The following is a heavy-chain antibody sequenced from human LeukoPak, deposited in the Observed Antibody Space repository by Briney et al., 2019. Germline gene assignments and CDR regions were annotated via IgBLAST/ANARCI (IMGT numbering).Heavy chain of an antibody. CDR1: GFTFTSYT. CDR2: ISFSSTTI. CDR3: ARVGRYYDSSGYLDY. Sequence: GGSLRLFCAASGFTFTSYTMNWVRQAPGKGLEWVSYISFSSTTIYYADSVKGRFTISRDNAKNSLYLQMNSLRAEDTAVYYCARVGRYYDSSGYLDYWGQGTLVTVSS. V-gene: IGHV3-48*04. D-gene: IGHD3-22*01. J-gene: IGHJ4*02.